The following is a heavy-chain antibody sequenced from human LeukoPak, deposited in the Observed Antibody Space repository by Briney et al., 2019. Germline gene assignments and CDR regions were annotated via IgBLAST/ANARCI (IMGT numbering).Heavy chain of an antibody. CDR3: ARDDSGFYGDNFFD. D-gene: IGHD4-17*01. CDR1: GYTFTDYY. CDR2: INPGTGAT. V-gene: IGHV1-2*02. J-gene: IGHJ4*02. Sequence: GASVKVSCKASGYTFTDYYIHWVRQAPGQGLEWVGWINPGTGATKYAQNFQGRVAVTRDTSISTAYMELSRLTSDDTAMYYCARDDSGFYGDNFFDWGQGTLVTVSS.